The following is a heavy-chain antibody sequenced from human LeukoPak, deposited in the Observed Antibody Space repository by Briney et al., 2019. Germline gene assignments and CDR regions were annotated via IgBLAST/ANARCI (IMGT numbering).Heavy chain of an antibody. J-gene: IGHJ4*02. V-gene: IGHV4-30-2*01. CDR3: ARAPYDY. CDR1: GGSISSGGYS. Sequence: SETLSLTCAVSGGSISSGGYSWSWIRQPPGKGLEWIGYIYHSGSTYYNPSLKSRVTISVDTSKNQFSLKLSSVTAADTAVYYCARAPYDYWGQGTLVTVSS. CDR2: IYHSGST.